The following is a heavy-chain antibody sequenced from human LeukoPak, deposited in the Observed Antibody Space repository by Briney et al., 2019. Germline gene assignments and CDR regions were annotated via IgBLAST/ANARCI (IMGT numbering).Heavy chain of an antibody. CDR2: ISYSGTT. Sequence: SETLSLTCTVSGGSISSTSNYWGWIRQPPGKELEWIGSISYSGTTFYNPSLKSRVTISVDTSKNQFSLTLSSVTAADTAAYYCARPIVGATRGFDDWGQGTLGTVSS. J-gene: IGHJ4*02. CDR1: GGSISSTSNY. CDR3: ARPIVGATRGFDD. V-gene: IGHV4-39*01. D-gene: IGHD1-26*01.